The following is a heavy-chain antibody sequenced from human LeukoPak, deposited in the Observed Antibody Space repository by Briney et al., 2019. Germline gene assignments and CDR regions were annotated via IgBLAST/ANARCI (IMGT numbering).Heavy chain of an antibody. CDR1: GYTFTSYA. Sequence: ASVKVSCKASGYTFTSYAMNWVRQAPGQGLEWMGWINTNTGNPTYAQGFTGRFVFSLDTSVSTAYLQISSLKAEDTAVYYCARSEFTIFGVVVTTNWFDPWGQGTLVTVSS. J-gene: IGHJ5*02. D-gene: IGHD3-3*01. CDR2: INTNTGNP. V-gene: IGHV7-4-1*02. CDR3: ARSEFTIFGVVVTTNWFDP.